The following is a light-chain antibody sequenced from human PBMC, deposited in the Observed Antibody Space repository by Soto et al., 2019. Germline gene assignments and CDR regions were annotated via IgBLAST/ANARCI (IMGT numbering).Light chain of an antibody. V-gene: IGKV3-15*01. CDR3: LQHNSYPWT. CDR2: GAS. Sequence: DTVMTQSPATLSVSPGERAAVTCRASQSLSSNLAWYQQKPGQAPRLLILGASERVKGIPDRFSGSGSGTDFTLTISSLQPEDFATYYCLQHNSYPWTFGQGTKVDIK. J-gene: IGKJ1*01. CDR1: QSLSSN.